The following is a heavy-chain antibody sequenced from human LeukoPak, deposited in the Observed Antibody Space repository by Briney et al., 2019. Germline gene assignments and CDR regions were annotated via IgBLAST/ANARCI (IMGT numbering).Heavy chain of an antibody. Sequence: SETLSLTCAVYGGSLSDFYWSWVRQPPGKGLEWIGEINHSGSTNYNPSLKSRVTISVATSKNQFSLKLSSVTAADTAVYYCARANMIRGVVITTIKYFYYGMDVWGQGTTVTVSS. D-gene: IGHD3-10*01. V-gene: IGHV4-34*01. J-gene: IGHJ6*02. CDR1: GGSLSDFY. CDR3: ARANMIRGVVITTIKYFYYGMDV. CDR2: INHSGST.